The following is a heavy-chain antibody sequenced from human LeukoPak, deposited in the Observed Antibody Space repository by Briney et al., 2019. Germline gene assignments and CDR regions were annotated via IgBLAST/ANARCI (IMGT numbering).Heavy chain of an antibody. J-gene: IGHJ6*03. D-gene: IGHD3-3*01. V-gene: IGHV4-59*08. CDR3: ARQRSDVRSAYYSGGLYYMDV. CDR1: GGPLSSYY. Sequence: SETLSLTCTVSGGPLSSYYWAWIRQSPGKGLEWIAYINDSGSTRSNPSLKSRVSISVNTSKNQFYLELTSLTAADTAVYYCARQRSDVRSAYYSGGLYYMDVWGEGTTVTVSS. CDR2: INDSGST.